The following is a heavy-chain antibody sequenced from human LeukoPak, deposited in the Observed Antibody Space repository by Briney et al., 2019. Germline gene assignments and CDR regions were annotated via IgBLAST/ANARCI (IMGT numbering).Heavy chain of an antibody. Sequence: GGSLKLSCAVSGFTFSGSVMHWVRQASGKGLEWVGRIASKPNSYATVYAASVKGRLTISSDDSKNTAYLQMNSLKTEDTAVYYCTGGSGWYSPDYWGQGTLVTVSS. D-gene: IGHD6-19*01. CDR3: TGGSGWYSPDY. CDR2: IASKPNSYAT. V-gene: IGHV3-73*01. CDR1: GFTFSGSV. J-gene: IGHJ4*02.